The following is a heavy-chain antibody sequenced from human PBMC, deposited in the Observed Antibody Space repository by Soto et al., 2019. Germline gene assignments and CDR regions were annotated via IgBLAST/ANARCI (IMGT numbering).Heavy chain of an antibody. CDR3: ARDYDVNTAVDYWYFDL. Sequence: QVQLQESGPRLVTPSETLTLTCSLSGGSITNHYWGWIRQPPGKGLEFIGRIYPSGSAHYNPSLQSRVTMSVDTSNNQFSLKVNSVTAADTAIYYCARDYDVNTAVDYWYFDLWGRCTLVTVSS. D-gene: IGHD5-18*01. J-gene: IGHJ2*01. CDR1: GGSITNHY. CDR2: IYPSGSA. V-gene: IGHV4-4*07.